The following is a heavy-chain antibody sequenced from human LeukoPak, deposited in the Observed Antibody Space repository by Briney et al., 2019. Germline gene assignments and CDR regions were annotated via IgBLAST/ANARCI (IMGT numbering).Heavy chain of an antibody. Sequence: PGGTLRLSCAASGFTFSSYSMHWVRQAPGNRLDWVSSISSSSSYIYYADTVKDRFTISRDNANNSLYLQMNSLRAEDTAVYYRAKEGYSSWGPGTLVTVSS. J-gene: IGHJ4*02. CDR3: AKEGYSS. CDR1: GFTFSSYS. CDR2: ISSSSSYI. D-gene: IGHD5-18*01. V-gene: IGHV3-21*01.